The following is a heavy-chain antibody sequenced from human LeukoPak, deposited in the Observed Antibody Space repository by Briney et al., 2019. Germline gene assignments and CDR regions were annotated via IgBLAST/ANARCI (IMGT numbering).Heavy chain of an antibody. CDR1: GGAISSYY. CDR2: IYTSRRT. CDR3: AREKRGGYIH. Sequence: SGTLSLTCTVSGGAISSYYWSWIRQPPGKGLEWIGSIYTSRRTKYNPSLKTPVTTSVDTSKDAVSLTLSSVTTADPGVDYCAREKRGGYIHWGQGTLVTVSS. J-gene: IGHJ4*02. V-gene: IGHV4-4*07. D-gene: IGHD1-1*01.